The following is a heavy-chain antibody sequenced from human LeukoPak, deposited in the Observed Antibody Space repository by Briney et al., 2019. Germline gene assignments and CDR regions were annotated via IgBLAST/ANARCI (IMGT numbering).Heavy chain of an antibody. CDR1: GFTVSSYY. CDR2: MYSGGST. D-gene: IGHD4-11*01. J-gene: IGHJ6*02. Sequence: GSLRLSCAASGFTVSSYYMTWVRQAPGKGLGWVSVMYSGGSTYYADSVKGRVAISRDNSQNTVFLQMNSVRVEDTAVYYCARSYSNHLFGMDVWGQGTAVTVSS. V-gene: IGHV3-66*01. CDR3: ARSYSNHLFGMDV.